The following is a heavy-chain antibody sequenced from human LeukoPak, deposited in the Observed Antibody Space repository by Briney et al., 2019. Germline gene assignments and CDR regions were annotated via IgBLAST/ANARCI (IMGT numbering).Heavy chain of an antibody. CDR1: GFSLSTSGVG. V-gene: IGHV2-5*02. J-gene: IGHJ4*02. CDR2: IYWDDDK. D-gene: IGHD3-10*01. Sequence: SGPTLVKPTQTLTLTCTFSGFSLSTSGVGVGWIRQPPGKALEWLALIYWDDDKRYSPSLKNRLTITKDTSRNQVVLRMTNMDSVDTATYYCAHRRWFGESDWGDFDYWGQGTLVTVSS. CDR3: AHRRWFGESDWGDFDY.